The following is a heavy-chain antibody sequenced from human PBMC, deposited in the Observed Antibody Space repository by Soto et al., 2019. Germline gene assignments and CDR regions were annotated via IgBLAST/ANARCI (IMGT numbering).Heavy chain of an antibody. J-gene: IGHJ6*02. CDR2: ISYDGSNK. V-gene: IGHV3-30*18. D-gene: IGHD3-16*01. CDR1: GFTFSSYG. CDR3: AKDVTTKRTDYGYYGMEV. Sequence: GGSLRLSCGASGFTFSSYGMHWVRQAPGKGLEWVAVISYDGSNKYYADSVKGRFTISRDNSKNTLYLQMNSLRAEDTAVYYCAKDVTTKRTDYGYYGMEVWGQGTTVTVSS.